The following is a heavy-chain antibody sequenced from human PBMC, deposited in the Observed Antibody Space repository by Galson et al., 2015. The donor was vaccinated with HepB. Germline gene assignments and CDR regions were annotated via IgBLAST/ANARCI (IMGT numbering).Heavy chain of an antibody. CDR3: ATGQIGVLGVAFTHAFDI. D-gene: IGHD2-15*01. V-gene: IGHV1-24*01. Sequence: SVKVSCKVSGSTLTELSMHWVRQAPGKGLEWMGGFDPEDGETIYAQKFQGRVTMTEDTSTDTAYMELSSLRSEDTAVYYCATGQIGVLGVAFTHAFDIWGQGTMVTVSS. J-gene: IGHJ3*02. CDR2: FDPEDGET. CDR1: GSTLTELS.